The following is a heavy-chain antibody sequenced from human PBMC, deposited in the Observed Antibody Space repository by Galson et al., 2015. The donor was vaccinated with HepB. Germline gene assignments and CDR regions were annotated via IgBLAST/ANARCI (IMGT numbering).Heavy chain of an antibody. CDR3: ATPYSSSWTHYYYGMDV. CDR2: ISAYNGNT. CDR1: GYTFTSYG. J-gene: IGHJ6*02. D-gene: IGHD6-13*01. Sequence: SVKVSCKASGYTFTSYGISWVRQAPGQGLEWMGWISAYNGNTNYAQKLQGRVTMTTDTSTSTAYMELRSLRSDDTAVYYCATPYSSSWTHYYYGMDVWGQGTTVTVSS. V-gene: IGHV1-18*04.